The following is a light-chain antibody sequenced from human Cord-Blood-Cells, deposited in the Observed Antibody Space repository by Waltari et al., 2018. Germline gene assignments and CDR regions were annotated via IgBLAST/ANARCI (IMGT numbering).Light chain of an antibody. Sequence: QSALTQPASVSGSPGQSITISCTGTSSAVGCYNLVSWYQQHPGKAPTSMIYEGSKRPSGVANRLSGSKSGNTASLTISGLHAQDEADYYCCSYAGSSTWVFGGVTKLTVL. CDR2: EGS. CDR1: SSAVGCYNL. V-gene: IGLV2-23*01. CDR3: CSYAGSSTWV. J-gene: IGLJ3*02.